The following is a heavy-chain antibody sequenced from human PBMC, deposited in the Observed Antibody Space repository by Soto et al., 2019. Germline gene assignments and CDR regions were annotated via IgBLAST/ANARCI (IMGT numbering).Heavy chain of an antibody. Sequence: QVQLVESGGGVVQPGRSLRLSCAASGFTFSSYGMHWVRQAPGKGLEWVAVISYDGSNKYYADSAKGRFTISRDNSKNTLYLQMNSLRAEDTAVYYCAKSDGYNYFDYWGQGTLVTVSS. J-gene: IGHJ4*02. CDR2: ISYDGSNK. V-gene: IGHV3-30*18. D-gene: IGHD5-12*01. CDR3: AKSDGYNYFDY. CDR1: GFTFSSYG.